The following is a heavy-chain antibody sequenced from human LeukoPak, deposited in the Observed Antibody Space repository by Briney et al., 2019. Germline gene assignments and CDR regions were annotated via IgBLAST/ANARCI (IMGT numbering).Heavy chain of an antibody. CDR2: INPSGGST. Sequence: ASVKVSCKASGYTFTSYYMHWVRQAPGQGLEWMGIINPSGGSTSYAQKFQGRVTMTEDTSTDTAYMELSSLRSEDTAVYYCATAGMISRGDAFDIWGQGTMVTVSS. V-gene: IGHV1-46*01. D-gene: IGHD3-16*01. CDR1: GYTFTSYY. J-gene: IGHJ3*02. CDR3: ATAGMISRGDAFDI.